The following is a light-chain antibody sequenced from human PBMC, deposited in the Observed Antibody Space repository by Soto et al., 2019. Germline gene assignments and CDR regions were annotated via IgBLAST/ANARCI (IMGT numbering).Light chain of an antibody. J-gene: IGKJ5*01. CDR3: QQYTGPPTT. Sequence: DIQMTQSPSSVSASVGDRVTITCRASQGLSSYLAWYQQKPGKAPKLLIYAASNLQSGVPSRFSGSGSGTDFTLTISSLQPEDSAVYFCQQYTGPPTTFGQGTRLEIK. CDR2: AAS. V-gene: IGKV1-12*01. CDR1: QGLSSY.